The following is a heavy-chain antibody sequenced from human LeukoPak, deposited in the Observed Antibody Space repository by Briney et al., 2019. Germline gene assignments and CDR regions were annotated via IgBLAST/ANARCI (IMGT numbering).Heavy chain of an antibody. CDR1: GASISSYY. CDR3: ARVRWPTTGDKDITGGLYMDV. Sequence: SETLSLTCTVSGASISSYYWSWIRQSPGKGLEWIGYFYYSGRTKYRPSLKSRVTISADTSKNQFSLRLTSATAADTAVYYCARVRWPTTGDKDITGGLYMDVWGKGTTVTMSS. CDR2: FYYSGRT. D-gene: IGHD3-16*01. J-gene: IGHJ6*03. V-gene: IGHV4-59*01.